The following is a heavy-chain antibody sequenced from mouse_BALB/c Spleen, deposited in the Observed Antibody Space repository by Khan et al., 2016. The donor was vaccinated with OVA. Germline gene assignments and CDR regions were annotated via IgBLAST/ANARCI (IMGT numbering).Heavy chain of an antibody. D-gene: IGHD2-14*01. CDR2: INPSNGYT. J-gene: IGHJ3*01. Sequence: QVQLQQSGAELARPGASVKMSCKASGYTFTNYTIHWIKKRPGQGLEWIGYINPSNGYTNYNQKFKDKATLTTDKSSTTAYLQLSSLTSDDSAVYNCVRDGAYHRNDGWFACWGQGTLVTVSA. CDR1: GYTFTNYT. CDR3: VRDGAYHRNDGWFAC. V-gene: IGHV1-4*01.